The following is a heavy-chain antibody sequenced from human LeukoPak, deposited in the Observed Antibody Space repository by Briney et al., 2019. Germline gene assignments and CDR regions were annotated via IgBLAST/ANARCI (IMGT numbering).Heavy chain of an antibody. CDR3: ARQYYYDSSGYYASARYFDY. V-gene: IGHV5-51*01. D-gene: IGHD3-22*01. CDR2: IYPGDSDT. CDR1: GYSFTGYW. J-gene: IGHJ4*02. Sequence: GESLKISCKGSGYSFTGYWIGWVRQMPGKGLEWMGIIYPGDSDTRYSPSFQGQVTISADKSISTAYLQWSSLKASDTAMYYCARQYYYDSSGYYASARYFDYWGQGTLVTVSS.